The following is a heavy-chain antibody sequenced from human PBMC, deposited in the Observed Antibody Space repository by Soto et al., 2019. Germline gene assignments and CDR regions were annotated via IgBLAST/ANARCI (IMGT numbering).Heavy chain of an antibody. CDR2: IYYLGST. D-gene: IGHD3-10*01. Sequence: SETLSLTCIVPGGSMIEYFWSWIRQSPGKGLEWIGYIYYLGSTDYNPSLKSRVTISVDTSKRQFSLRLTSVTAADTAVYYCARDGYDGSGSPYPAYWGPGTQVTVSS. V-gene: IGHV4-59*01. J-gene: IGHJ4*02. CDR1: GGSMIEYF. CDR3: ARDGYDGSGSPYPAY.